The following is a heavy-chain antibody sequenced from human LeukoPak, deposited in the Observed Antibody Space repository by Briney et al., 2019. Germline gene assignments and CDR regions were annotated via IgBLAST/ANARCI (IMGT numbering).Heavy chain of an antibody. V-gene: IGHV4-39*01. D-gene: IGHD4-17*01. CDR3: AIQTTVTTTIFDY. J-gene: IGHJ4*02. CDR1: GGSISSSSYY. Sequence: SETLSLTCTVSGGSISSSSYYWGWIRQPPGKGLEWIGSIYYSGSTYYNPSLKSRVTISVDTSKNQFSLKLSSVTAADTAVYYCAIQTTVTTTIFDYWGQGTLVTVSS. CDR2: IYYSGST.